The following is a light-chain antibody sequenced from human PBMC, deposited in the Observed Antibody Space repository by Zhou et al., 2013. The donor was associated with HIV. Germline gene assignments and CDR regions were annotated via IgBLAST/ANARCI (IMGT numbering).Light chain of an antibody. CDR3: QQYDNLPYN. J-gene: IGKJ2*01. CDR1: QSISSY. Sequence: DIQMTQSPSSLSVSVGGRVTITCRASQSISSYLNWYQQKPGKAPKLLIYAASSLQSGVPSRFSGSGSGTDFTLTISSLQPEDFAIYYCQQYDNLPYNFGQGTKLEIK. CDR2: AAS. V-gene: IGKV1-39*01.